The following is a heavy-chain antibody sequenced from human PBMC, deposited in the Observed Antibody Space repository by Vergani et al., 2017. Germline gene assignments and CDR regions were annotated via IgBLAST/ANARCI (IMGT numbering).Heavy chain of an antibody. CDR3: ARLGYCSSTSCYGYVQH. CDR1: GGSISSYY. J-gene: IGHJ1*01. CDR2: IYYSGST. D-gene: IGHD2-2*01. V-gene: IGHV4-59*01. Sequence: QVQLQESGPGLVKPSETLSLTCTVSGGSISSYYWSWIRQPPGKGLEWIGYIYYSGSTNYNPSLKSRVTISVDTSKNQFSLKLSSVTAADTAVYYCARLGYCSSTSCYGYVQHWDQGTLVTVSS.